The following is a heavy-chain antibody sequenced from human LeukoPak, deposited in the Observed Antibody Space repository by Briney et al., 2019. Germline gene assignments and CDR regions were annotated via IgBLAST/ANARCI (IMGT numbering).Heavy chain of an antibody. CDR3: ARGRRWVDAFDI. CDR2: IYHSGST. D-gene: IGHD5-24*01. Sequence: PSETLSLSCTVSGYSISSGYYWGWIRQPPGKGLEWIGSIYHSGSTYYNPFLKSRVTISVDTSKNQYSLKLGSVTAADTAVYYCARGRRWVDAFDIRGQGTMVTVSS. J-gene: IGHJ3*02. CDR1: GYSISSGYY. V-gene: IGHV4-38-2*02.